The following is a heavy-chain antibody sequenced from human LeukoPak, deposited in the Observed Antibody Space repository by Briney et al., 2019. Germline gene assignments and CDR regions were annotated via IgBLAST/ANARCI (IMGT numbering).Heavy chain of an antibody. CDR2: IKYDESEI. D-gene: IGHD5-12*01. Sequence: GGSLRLSCAASGFTFSSFWMGWVRQAPGKGLEWVASIKYDESEIHYVDSVKGRFTISRDNAKNSLSLQMNSLRAEDTAVYYCVRDGGVSGYDLLDYWGQGTLVTVSS. J-gene: IGHJ4*02. CDR3: VRDGGVSGYDLLDY. CDR1: GFTFSSFW. V-gene: IGHV3-7*01.